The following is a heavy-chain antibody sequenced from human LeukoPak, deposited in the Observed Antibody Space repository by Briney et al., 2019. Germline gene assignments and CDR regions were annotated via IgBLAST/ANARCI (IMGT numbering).Heavy chain of an antibody. CDR3: ARDPGVDEAGEFDY. CDR2: ISSNGGST. D-gene: IGHD5-12*01. Sequence: GGSLRLSCAASGCTFSSYAMHWVRQAPGKGLEYVSAISSNGGSTYYANSVKGRFTISRDNSKNTLYLQMGSLRAEDMAVYYCARDPGVDEAGEFDYWGQGTLVTVSS. J-gene: IGHJ4*02. CDR1: GCTFSSYA. V-gene: IGHV3-64*01.